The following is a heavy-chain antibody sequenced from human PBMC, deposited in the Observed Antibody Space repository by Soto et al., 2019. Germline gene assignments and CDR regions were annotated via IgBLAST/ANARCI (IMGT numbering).Heavy chain of an antibody. D-gene: IGHD3-10*01. J-gene: IGHJ5*02. Sequence: QVQLVQSGAEVKKPGASVKVSCKASGYTLTSYGISWLRQAPGQGLEWMGWISPYNGNTNYAPEFRGRVTMTTDTSTSTAYMELRSLRSADTAVYYCARDRVVVIVVRGTWFDPWGQGTLVIVSS. CDR3: ARDRVVVIVVRGTWFDP. CDR2: ISPYNGNT. CDR1: GYTLTSYG. V-gene: IGHV1-18*04.